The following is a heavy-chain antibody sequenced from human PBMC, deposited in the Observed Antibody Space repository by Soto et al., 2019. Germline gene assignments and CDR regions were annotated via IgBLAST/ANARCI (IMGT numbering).Heavy chain of an antibody. Sequence: PGGSLRLSCAASGFTFSSYAMSWVRQAPGKGLEWVSAISGSGGSTYYADSVKGRFTISRDNSKNTLYLQMNSLRAEDTAVYYCAKDLLEWLFPRLLIDYWGQGTLVTVSS. CDR2: ISGSGGST. V-gene: IGHV3-23*01. J-gene: IGHJ4*02. CDR1: GFTFSSYA. CDR3: AKDLLEWLFPRLLIDY. D-gene: IGHD3-3*01.